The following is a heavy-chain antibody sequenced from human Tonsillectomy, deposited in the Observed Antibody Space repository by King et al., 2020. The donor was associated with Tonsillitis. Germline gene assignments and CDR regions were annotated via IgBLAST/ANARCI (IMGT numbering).Heavy chain of an antibody. Sequence: QLVQSGGGLVQPGRSLRLSCAASGFTFDDYAMRWVRQAPGKGLEWVSGISWNSGARGYADSVKGRFTISRDNVKKSLYLQMNSLRAEDTALYYCAKDRGSTSSLYYYYYYGMDVWGQGTTVTVSS. CDR1: GFTFDDYA. V-gene: IGHV3-9*01. CDR3: AKDRGSTSSLYYYYYYGMDV. D-gene: IGHD2-2*01. J-gene: IGHJ6*02. CDR2: ISWNSGAR.